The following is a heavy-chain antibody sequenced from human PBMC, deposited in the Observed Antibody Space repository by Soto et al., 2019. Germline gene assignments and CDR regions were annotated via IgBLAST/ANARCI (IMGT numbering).Heavy chain of an antibody. CDR1: GYTFTGYY. CDR2: INPNSGGT. J-gene: IGHJ4*02. CDR3: AREEGYCSGGSCSIDY. Sequence: QVQLVQFGAEVKKPGVSVKVSCKASGYTFTGYYMHWVRQAPGQGLEWMGWINPNSGGTNYAQKFQGRVTMTRDTSISTAYMELSRLRSDDTAVYYCAREEGYCSGGSCSIDYWGQGTLVTVSS. D-gene: IGHD2-15*01. V-gene: IGHV1-2*02.